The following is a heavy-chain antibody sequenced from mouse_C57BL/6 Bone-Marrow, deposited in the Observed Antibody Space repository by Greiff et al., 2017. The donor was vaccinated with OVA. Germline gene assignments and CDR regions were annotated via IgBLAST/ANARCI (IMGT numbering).Heavy chain of an antibody. V-gene: IGHV1-64*01. Sequence: QVHVKQPGAELVKPGASVKLSCKASGYTFTSYWMHWVKQRPGQGLEWIGMIHPNSGSTNYNEKFKSKATLTVDKSSSTAYMQLSSLTSEDSAVYYCARRVYYYGSSPWYFDVWGTGTTVTVSS. CDR3: ARRVYYYGSSPWYFDV. D-gene: IGHD1-1*01. CDR1: GYTFTSYW. J-gene: IGHJ1*03. CDR2: IHPNSGST.